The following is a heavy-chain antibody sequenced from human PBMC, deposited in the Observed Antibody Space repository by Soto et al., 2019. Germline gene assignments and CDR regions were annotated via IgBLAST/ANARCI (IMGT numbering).Heavy chain of an antibody. CDR1: GCSMSSNY. CDR2: VFYGGT. CDR3: ASYRGAFYFDH. V-gene: IGHV4-59*01. Sequence: QVHLQESGPGLVKPSETLSLTCSVSGCSMSSNYWSWIRQSPDKGLEWLGYVFYGGTDYNPSLEGRVSMSVETSKSQFSLKLTSVTAADTAVYYCASYRGAFYFDHWGQGLLVTVSS. D-gene: IGHD4-4*01. J-gene: IGHJ4*02.